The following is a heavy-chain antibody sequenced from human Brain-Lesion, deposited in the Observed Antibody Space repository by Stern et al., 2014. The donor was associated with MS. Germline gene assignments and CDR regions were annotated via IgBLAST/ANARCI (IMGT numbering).Heavy chain of an antibody. Sequence: QVQLVQSGPGLVKPSETLSLTCTVAGGSVSSTSYAWAWIRQPPGKGLEWIGTIYYSGNTYYSPSLKSCLTISLDTSKNPFSLPLRSVTAADTAVYYCAGEEDIRYCSGGSCTGNWFDPWGQGTLVTVSS. J-gene: IGHJ5*02. V-gene: IGHV4-39*01. CDR1: GGSVSSTSYA. CDR3: AGEEDIRYCSGGSCTGNWFDP. D-gene: IGHD2-15*01. CDR2: IYYSGNT.